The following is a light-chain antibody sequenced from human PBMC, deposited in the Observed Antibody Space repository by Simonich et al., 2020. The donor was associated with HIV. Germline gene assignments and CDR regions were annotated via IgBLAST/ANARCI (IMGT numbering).Light chain of an antibody. CDR1: SSDVGGNNS. J-gene: IGLJ2*01. Sequence: QSALTQPAPVSGSPGQPTPISCPGTSSDVGGNNSVSWYQQHPGKAPKLMIYDVSKRPPGVSNRFSGSKSGNTASLTISGLQAEDEADYYCSSYTSSSTVVFGGGTKLTVL. CDR3: SSYTSSSTVV. V-gene: IGLV2-14*01. CDR2: DVS.